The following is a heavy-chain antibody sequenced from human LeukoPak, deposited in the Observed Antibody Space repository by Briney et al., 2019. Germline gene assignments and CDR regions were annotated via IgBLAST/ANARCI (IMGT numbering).Heavy chain of an antibody. D-gene: IGHD3-10*01. CDR1: GYTFTSYG. V-gene: IGHV1-18*01. CDR2: ISAYNGNT. Sequence: GASVKVSCKASGYTFTSYGISWVRQAPGQGLEWMGWISAYNGNTNYAQKLQGRVTMTTDTSTSTAYMELRSLRSDDTAVYYCARTDYYGSGRDAFDIWGQGTMVTVSS. J-gene: IGHJ3*02. CDR3: ARTDYYGSGRDAFDI.